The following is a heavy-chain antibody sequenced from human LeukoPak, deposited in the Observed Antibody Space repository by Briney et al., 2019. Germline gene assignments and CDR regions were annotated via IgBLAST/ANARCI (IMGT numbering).Heavy chain of an antibody. CDR2: TNPNSGGT. CDR3: ARVGTTVTTLSWFDP. J-gene: IGHJ5*02. V-gene: IGHV1-2*02. CDR1: GYTFTGYH. D-gene: IGHD4-17*01. Sequence: ASVKVSCKASGYTFTGYHMHWVRQAPGQGIEWMGWTNPNSGGTNYAQKFQGRVSMTRDTSISTDYMELSRLRSDDTAVYFCARVGTTVTTLSWFDPWGQGTLVTVST.